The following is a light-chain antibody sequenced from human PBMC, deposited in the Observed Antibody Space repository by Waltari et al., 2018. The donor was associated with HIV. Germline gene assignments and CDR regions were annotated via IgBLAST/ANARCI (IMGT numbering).Light chain of an antibody. CDR1: NIGSKN. Sequence: SYELTQPLSVSVALGPTARITCGGDNIGSKNVHWYQQKPGQAPVLVIYRNTNRPSGIPERFSGSNSGNTATLTITIAQVGEEADYYCHVWDRATGVFGTGTTVTVL. V-gene: IGLV3-9*01. CDR3: HVWDRATGV. J-gene: IGLJ1*01. CDR2: RNT.